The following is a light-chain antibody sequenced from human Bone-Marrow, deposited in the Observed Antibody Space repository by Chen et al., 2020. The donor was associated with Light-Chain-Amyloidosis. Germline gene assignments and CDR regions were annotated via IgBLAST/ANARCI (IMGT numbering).Light chain of an antibody. CDR2: DNN. V-gene: IGLV1-44*01. CDR1: SYNIGSNT. J-gene: IGLJ1*01. CDR3: APWDDSLNGYV. Sequence: QSVLTQPPSASGTPGQRVPISCSGGSYNIGSNTVNWYQQLPGTAPKLLIYDNNQRPSGVPDRFSGSKSGTSASLAISGLQSEDEADYYCAPWDDSLNGYVFGSGTKVTVL.